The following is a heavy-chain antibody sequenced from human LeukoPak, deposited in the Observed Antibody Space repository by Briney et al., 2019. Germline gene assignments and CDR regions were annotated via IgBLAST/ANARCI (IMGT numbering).Heavy chain of an antibody. Sequence: ASVKVSCKASGYTFTSYAMHWVRQAPGQRLEWMGWINAGNGNTKYSQKLQGRVTMTTDTSTNTAYMELRSLRSDDTAVYYCARDLGYYYGSGSPWDGMDVWGQGTTVTVSS. CDR2: INAGNGNT. CDR3: ARDLGYYYGSGSPWDGMDV. D-gene: IGHD3-10*01. CDR1: GYTFTSYA. J-gene: IGHJ6*02. V-gene: IGHV1-3*01.